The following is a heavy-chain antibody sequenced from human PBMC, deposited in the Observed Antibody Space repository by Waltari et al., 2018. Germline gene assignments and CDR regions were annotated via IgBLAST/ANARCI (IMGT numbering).Heavy chain of an antibody. V-gene: IGHV3-30*18. CDR2: ISNDGSNK. Sequence: QVQLVESGGGVVQPGRSLRRSCSASGFTFSSPGMPWVRQAPGKGVGWVAVISNDGSNKFYGDSDKGRFTISRDNPKNTVYLQMNSLRVEDTAIYYCAKEYSGRSNFDYWGQGTLVTVSS. CDR1: GFTFSSPG. D-gene: IGHD1-26*01. CDR3: AKEYSGRSNFDY. J-gene: IGHJ4*02.